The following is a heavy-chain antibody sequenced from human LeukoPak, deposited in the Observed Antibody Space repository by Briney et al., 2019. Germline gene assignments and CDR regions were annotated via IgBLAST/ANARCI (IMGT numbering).Heavy chain of an antibody. CDR2: IWYDGSNK. J-gene: IGHJ5*02. CDR1: GFTFSSYG. D-gene: IGHD6-19*01. V-gene: IGHV3-33*01. CDR3: ARQRDSSGWVSNWFDP. Sequence: PGRSLRLSCAASGFTFSSYGMHWVRQAPGKGLEWVAVIWYDGSNKYYADSVKGRFTISRDNSKNALYLQMNSLRAEDTAVYYCARQRDSSGWVSNWFDPWGQGTLVTVSS.